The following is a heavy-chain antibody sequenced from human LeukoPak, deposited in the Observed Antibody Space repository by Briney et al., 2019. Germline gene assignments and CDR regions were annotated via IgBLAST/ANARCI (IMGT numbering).Heavy chain of an antibody. D-gene: IGHD3-10*01. J-gene: IGHJ6*02. CDR1: GGSFSGYY. CDR2: INHSGST. V-gene: IGHV4-34*01. CDR3: ARGRASLQPRYYYGSGSYRLRYGMDV. Sequence: SETLSLTCAVYGGSFSGYYWSWIRQPPGKGLEWIGEINHSGSTNYNPSLKSRVTISVDTSKNQFSLKLSSVTAADTAVYYCARGRASLQPRYYYGSGSYRLRYGMDVWGQGTTVTVSS.